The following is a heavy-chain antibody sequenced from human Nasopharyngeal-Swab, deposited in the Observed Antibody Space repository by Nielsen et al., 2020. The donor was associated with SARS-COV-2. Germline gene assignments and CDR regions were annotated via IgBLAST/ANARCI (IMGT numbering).Heavy chain of an antibody. Sequence: PETLSLTCTVSGGSISSSTYYWDWIRQPPGKGLERIGSIYYSGSTYYNPSLKSRVTISVDTSKNQFSLKLSSVAAADTAVYYCARQLVGATGYDYWGQGTLVTASS. D-gene: IGHD1-26*01. CDR1: GGSISSSTYY. CDR2: IYYSGST. J-gene: IGHJ4*02. V-gene: IGHV4-39*01. CDR3: ARQLVGATGYDY.